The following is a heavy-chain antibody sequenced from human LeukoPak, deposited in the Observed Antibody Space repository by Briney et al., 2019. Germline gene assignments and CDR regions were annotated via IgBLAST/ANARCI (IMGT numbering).Heavy chain of an antibody. CDR2: ISGRGDST. Sequence: PGGSLRLSCAASGLLFSSFAMSWVRQAPGKGLEWVSVISGRGDSTYYADSVKGRFTISRDNSKSTLYLQMNSLRAEDTALYYCAKGDCNYYFEYWGQGTLVTVSS. V-gene: IGHV3-23*01. D-gene: IGHD4-11*01. CDR1: GLLFSSFA. CDR3: AKGDCNYYFEY. J-gene: IGHJ4*02.